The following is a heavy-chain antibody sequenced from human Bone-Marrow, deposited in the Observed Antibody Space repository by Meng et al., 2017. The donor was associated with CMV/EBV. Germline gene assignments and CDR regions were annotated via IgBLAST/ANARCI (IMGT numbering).Heavy chain of an antibody. J-gene: IGHJ6*02. CDR3: AGAYCSGGSPSCYDDYYGMDV. V-gene: IGHV4-59*12. D-gene: IGHD2-15*01. CDR2: ISYSGST. Sequence: SETLSLTCTVSGGSISSYYWSWIRQPPGKVLEWIGYISYSGSTNYNPSLKSRVTISVDTSENQFSLKLSSVTAADTAVSYCAGAYCSGGSPSCYDDYYGMDVWGQGTTVTVSS. CDR1: GGSISSYY.